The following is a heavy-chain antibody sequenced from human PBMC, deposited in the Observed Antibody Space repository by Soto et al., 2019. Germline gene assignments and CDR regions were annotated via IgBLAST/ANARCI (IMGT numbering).Heavy chain of an antibody. CDR1: GFTFSTYS. Sequence: LSCAASGFTFSTYSMNWVRQAPGKGLEWVSYVSSHSSTTYYADSVKGRSSISRDNAENSLYLQMNSLRDEDTAVYYCVRDASGGSYLNYFDLWGQGTLVTVSS. V-gene: IGHV3-48*02. CDR3: VRDASGGSYLNYFDL. J-gene: IGHJ5*02. D-gene: IGHD6-19*01. CDR2: VSSHSSTT.